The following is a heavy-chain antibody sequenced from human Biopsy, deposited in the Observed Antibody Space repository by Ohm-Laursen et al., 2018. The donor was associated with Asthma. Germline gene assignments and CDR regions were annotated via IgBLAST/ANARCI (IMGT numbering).Heavy chain of an antibody. CDR2: ISYAGSNK. CDR3: AKGFSSTSCYGICYYYVMDV. J-gene: IGHJ6*02. Sequence: SLRLSCAASGFTFSSYGMHWVRQAPGKGLEWVAVISYAGSNKYSAASVKGRFTISRDNSKNPLYLQMNRLRAEDTAVYYCAKGFSSTSCYGICYYYVMDVWGQGTTVTVSS. D-gene: IGHD2-2*01. CDR1: GFTFSSYG. V-gene: IGHV3-30*18.